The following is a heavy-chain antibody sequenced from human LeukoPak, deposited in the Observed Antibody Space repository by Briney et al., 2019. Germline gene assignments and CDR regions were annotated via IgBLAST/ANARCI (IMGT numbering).Heavy chain of an antibody. Sequence: GGSLRLSCVASGFTFSGYWMHWVRQAPGKGLVWVSRINSDGTTTNYADSVRGRFTTSRDNTKNTLYLEMNSLRAEDMAVYYCWVPATAGEDDYWGQGTLVSVSS. V-gene: IGHV3-74*01. CDR2: INSDGTTT. CDR3: WVPATAGEDDY. J-gene: IGHJ4*02. D-gene: IGHD2-2*01. CDR1: GFTFSGYW.